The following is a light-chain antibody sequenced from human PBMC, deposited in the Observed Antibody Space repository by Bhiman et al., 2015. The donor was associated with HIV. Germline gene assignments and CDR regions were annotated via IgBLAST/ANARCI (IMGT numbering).Light chain of an antibody. J-gene: IGLJ1*01. CDR2: DVS. CDR3: SSYTISNTYV. CDR1: SSDVGGYNH. Sequence: QSALTQPASVSGSPGQSITISCTGTSSDVGGYNHVSWYQQHPGKAPRLMIYDVSNRPSGVSNRFSGSKSGNTASLIISGLQAEDEADYYCSSYTISNTYVFGTGTKVTVL. V-gene: IGLV2-14*03.